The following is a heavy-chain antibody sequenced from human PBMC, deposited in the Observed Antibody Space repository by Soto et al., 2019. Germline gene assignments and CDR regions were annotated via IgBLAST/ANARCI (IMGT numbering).Heavy chain of an antibody. CDR3: ARDSSDYDILTGYLNWFDP. V-gene: IGHV1-18*01. D-gene: IGHD3-9*01. CDR2: ISAYNGNT. J-gene: IGHJ5*02. CDR1: GYTFTSYG. Sequence: QVQLVQSGAEVKKRGASVKVSCKASGYTFTSYGISWVRQAPGQGLEWMGWISAYNGNTNYAQKLQGRVTMTTDTSTSTAYMELRSLRSDDTAVYYCARDSSDYDILTGYLNWFDPWGQGTLVTVSS.